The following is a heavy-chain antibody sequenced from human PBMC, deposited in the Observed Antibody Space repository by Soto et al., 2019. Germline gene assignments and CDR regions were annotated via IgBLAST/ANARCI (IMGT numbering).Heavy chain of an antibody. J-gene: IGHJ6*03. D-gene: IGHD6-6*01. V-gene: IGHV3-23*01. CDR3: AKDTQPPPDSSSWDYYYMDV. CDR1: GFTFSSYA. CDR2: ISGSGGST. Sequence: GGSLRLSCAASGFTFSSYAMSWVRQAPGKGLEWVSAISGSGGSTYYADSVKGRFTISRDNSKNTLYLQMNSLRAEDTAVYYCAKDTQPPPDSSSWDYYYMDVWGKGTTVTVSS.